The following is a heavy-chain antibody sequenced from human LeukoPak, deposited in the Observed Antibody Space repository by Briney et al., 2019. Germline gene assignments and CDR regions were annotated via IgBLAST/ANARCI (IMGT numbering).Heavy chain of an antibody. Sequence: GGSLRLSCAASGFSVSNNYMNWVRQSPGKGLEWVSVIFGGGDTYYADSVKGRFTISRDDSKNTLYLQMCSLRAEDTAVYYCAREEIEEVPTLTFNWVATYYSHYMDVWGKGTTVAVSS. CDR1: GFSVSNNY. CDR2: IFGGGDT. CDR3: AREEIEEVPTLTFNWVATYYSHYMDV. J-gene: IGHJ6*03. V-gene: IGHV3-66*02. D-gene: IGHD5-12*01.